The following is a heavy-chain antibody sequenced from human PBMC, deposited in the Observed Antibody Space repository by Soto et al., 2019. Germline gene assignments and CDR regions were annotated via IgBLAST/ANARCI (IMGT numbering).Heavy chain of an antibody. CDR2: IKSNGDDT. V-gene: IGHV1-2*02. CDR1: GFAFTGYY. CDR3: ARDQRSYGEPPFDY. Sequence: GASVKVSCKASGFAFTGYYIHWVRLAPGQGLEWMGWIKSNGDDTKYARKFQDRVTMTRDTSMNTVYMELSRLRSDDTAVYYFARDQRSYGEPPFDYWGQGTLVTVAS. D-gene: IGHD3-16*01. J-gene: IGHJ4*02.